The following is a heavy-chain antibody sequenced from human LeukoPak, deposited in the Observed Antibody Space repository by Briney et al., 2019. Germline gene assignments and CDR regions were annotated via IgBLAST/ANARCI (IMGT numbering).Heavy chain of an antibody. CDR3: ARDNGYFSVDY. Sequence: GGSLRLSCAASGFTFSSYWMTWARQAPGKGLEWVANIKQDESEKYYGNSVRGRFTISRDNAQNSLYLQMNSLRAEDTAVYYCARDNGYFSVDYWGQGTLVTVSS. V-gene: IGHV3-7*01. J-gene: IGHJ4*02. CDR2: IKQDESEK. CDR1: GFTFSSYW. D-gene: IGHD3-22*01.